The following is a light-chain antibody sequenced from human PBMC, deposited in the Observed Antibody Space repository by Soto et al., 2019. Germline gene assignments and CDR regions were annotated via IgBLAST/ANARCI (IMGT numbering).Light chain of an antibody. J-gene: IGKJ1*01. CDR1: QSISSSH. CDR3: QQYNSYSWT. V-gene: IGKV3-20*01. CDR2: DAS. Sequence: EIVLTQSPGTLSLSPGERVTLSCRASQSISSSHLAWYQQRPGQAPRLLIYDASNRATGISDRFTGSGSGTEFTLTISSLQPDDFATYYCQQYNSYSWTFGQGTKVDIK.